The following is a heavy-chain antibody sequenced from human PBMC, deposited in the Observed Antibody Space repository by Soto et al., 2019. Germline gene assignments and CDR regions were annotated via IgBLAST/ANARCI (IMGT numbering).Heavy chain of an antibody. Sequence: EVQLLESGGGLVQPGGSLRLSCAASGFTFSKYAMSWVRPAPGKGLEWVSAISGSGNSTYSSDSVRGRFTISRDNSNNMLYLQMNSPSPEDTALYYCVKFFVATGRSSGWPWSLESWVQGTLGTVSS. CDR1: GFTFSKYA. D-gene: IGHD6-25*01. J-gene: IGHJ4*02. CDR3: VKFFVATGRSSGWPWSLES. V-gene: IGHV3-23*01. CDR2: ISGSGNST.